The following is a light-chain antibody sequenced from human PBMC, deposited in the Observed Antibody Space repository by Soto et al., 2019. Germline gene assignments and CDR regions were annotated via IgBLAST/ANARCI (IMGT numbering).Light chain of an antibody. V-gene: IGLV2-23*02. CDR2: EVN. J-gene: IGLJ3*02. CDR3: CSYGTHGLV. CDR1: YNL. Sequence: QSALTQPASVSGSPGQSITISCSGTYNLVSWYQQHPGKAPKLMIFEVNKRPSGVSYRFSGSKSGNTASLTISALQAEVDAYYLCCSYGTHGLVFGVGTKLTVL.